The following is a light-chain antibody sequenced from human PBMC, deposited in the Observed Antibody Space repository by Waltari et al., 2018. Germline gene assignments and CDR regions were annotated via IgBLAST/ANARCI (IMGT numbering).Light chain of an antibody. CDR1: QSIASK. CDR2: ASS. J-gene: IGKJ1*01. Sequence: DIQMTHSPSSVSASVGDRVTITCRASQSIASKSSWYHQKPGKAPKLRISASSSLQSGVPSRFSARGSGTDCTLTISSLQREDFATYYCQQSYSSPRTFGQGTKVEVK. V-gene: IGKV1-39*01. CDR3: QQSYSSPRT.